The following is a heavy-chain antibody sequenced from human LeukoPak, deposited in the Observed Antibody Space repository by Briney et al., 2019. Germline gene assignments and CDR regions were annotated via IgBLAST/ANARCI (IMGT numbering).Heavy chain of an antibody. CDR3: ARDRVVGATYGYFDY. CDR1: GYTFTSYY. J-gene: IGHJ4*02. Sequence: ASVKVSCKASGYTFTSYYMHWVRQAPGQGLEWMGIINPSGGSTSHAQKFQGRVTMTRDTSASTVYMELSSLRSEDTAVYYCARDRVVGATYGYFDYWGQGTLVTVSS. CDR2: INPSGGST. V-gene: IGHV1-46*01. D-gene: IGHD1-26*01.